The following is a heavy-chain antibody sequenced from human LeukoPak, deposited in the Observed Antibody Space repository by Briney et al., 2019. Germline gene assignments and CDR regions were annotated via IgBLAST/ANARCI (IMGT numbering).Heavy chain of an antibody. Sequence: GSLRLSCAASGFTFSSYWMHWVRQAPGKGLVWVSRITSDGSTTSYADSVKGRFTISRDNAKNTLYLQMNSLRVEDTAVYYCARGDSHAFDIWGQGTMVTVSS. J-gene: IGHJ3*02. CDR3: ARGDSHAFDI. V-gene: IGHV3-74*01. CDR1: GFTFSSYW. CDR2: ITSDGSTT. D-gene: IGHD3-16*01.